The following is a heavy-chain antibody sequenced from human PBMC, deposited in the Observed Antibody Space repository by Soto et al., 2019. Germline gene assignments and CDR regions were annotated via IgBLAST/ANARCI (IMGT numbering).Heavy chain of an antibody. D-gene: IGHD1-26*01. CDR3: TRDQGGSYDSWFDP. V-gene: IGHV3-21*01. CDR1: SFSMYS. J-gene: IGHJ5*02. CDR2: ISSGSAFI. Sequence: EVQVVESGGGLVKPGGSLRLSCNFSFSMYSMDWVRQAPGKGLEWVASISSGSAFIKYADSVKGRFTISRDNAKNSVSLQMGSLRVEDTAMYDCTRDQGGSYDSWFDPWGRGTLVTVSS.